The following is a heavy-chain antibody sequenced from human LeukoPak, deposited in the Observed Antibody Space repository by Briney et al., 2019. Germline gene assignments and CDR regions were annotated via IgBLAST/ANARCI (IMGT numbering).Heavy chain of an antibody. CDR2: MNPNSGNT. V-gene: IGHV1-8*03. Sequence: ASVTVSCRASGYTFTNYDINWVRQATGQGLEWMGWMNPNSGNTGYAQKFQGRVTITTNTSISTAYMELSSLRSEDTAVYYCARGSRGSGSYYTDYWGQGTLVTVSS. CDR1: GYTFTNYD. CDR3: ARGSRGSGSYYTDY. J-gene: IGHJ4*02. D-gene: IGHD3-10*01.